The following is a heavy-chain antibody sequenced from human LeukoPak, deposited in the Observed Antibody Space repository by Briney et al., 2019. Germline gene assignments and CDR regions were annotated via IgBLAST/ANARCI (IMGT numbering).Heavy chain of an antibody. CDR3: ARVADSYGLDY. V-gene: IGHV4-39*07. CDR1: GGSISSSSYY. Sequence: SETLSLTCTVSGGSISSSSYYWGWIRQPPGKGLEWIGSIYYSGSTYYNPSLKSRVTISVDTSKNQFSLKLSSVTAADTAVYYCARVADSYGLDYWGQGTLVTVSS. CDR2: IYYSGST. J-gene: IGHJ4*02. D-gene: IGHD5-18*01.